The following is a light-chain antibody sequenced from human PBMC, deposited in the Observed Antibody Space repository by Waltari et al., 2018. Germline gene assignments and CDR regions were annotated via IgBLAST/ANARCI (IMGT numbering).Light chain of an antibody. CDR3: QQLNSYPRT. V-gene: IGKV1-9*01. J-gene: IGKJ1*01. Sequence: DIQLTKSPSFLSASVGDRVTITCRASQGINSNLAWYQQRPGKAPQLLIYAASTLQSGVPSTFSGSGSGTEFTLTISSLQPEDFATYYCQQLNSYPRTFGQGTKVEIK. CDR1: QGINSN. CDR2: AAS.